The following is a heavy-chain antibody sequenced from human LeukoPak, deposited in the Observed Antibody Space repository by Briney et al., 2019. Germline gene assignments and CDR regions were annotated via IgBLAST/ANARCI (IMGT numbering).Heavy chain of an antibody. J-gene: IGHJ4*02. CDR2: INPSGGST. Sequence: GASVKVSCKASGYTFTSYYMHWVRQAPGQGLEWMGIINPSGGSTSYAQKFQGRVTMTRDTSTSTVYMELSSLRSEDTAVYYCARESWERARPLRYFDWSNDYWGQGTLVTVSS. D-gene: IGHD3-9*01. CDR1: GYTFTSYY. V-gene: IGHV1-46*01. CDR3: ARESWERARPLRYFDWSNDY.